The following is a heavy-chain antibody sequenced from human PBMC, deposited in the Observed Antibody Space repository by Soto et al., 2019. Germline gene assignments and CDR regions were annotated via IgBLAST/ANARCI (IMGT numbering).Heavy chain of an antibody. V-gene: IGHV2-5*02. CDR1: GFSLSTSGVG. Sequence: QITLKESGPTLVKPTQTLTLTCTFSGFSLSTSGVGVGWIRQPPGKALEWLALIYWDDDERYSQSLKTRLTITKHPTKTQMVLTMTNMDPVDTATYYCAHLVAGNFDYGGQGSLVTVSS. CDR2: IYWDDDE. CDR3: AHLVAGNFDY. J-gene: IGHJ4*02.